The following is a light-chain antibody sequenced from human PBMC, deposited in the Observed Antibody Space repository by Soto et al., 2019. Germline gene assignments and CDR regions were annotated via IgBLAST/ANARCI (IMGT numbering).Light chain of an antibody. CDR1: QDIKNF. Sequence: DIQMTQSPSSLSASVGDRVTITCRASQDIKNFLIWFQQKPGKAPKSLIYGASNLQSGVPSRFSGSGSGTDFTLTISSLQPEDVATYYCQDYESYPLNFGGGTRVEIK. CDR2: GAS. CDR3: QDYESYPLN. V-gene: IGKV1-16*01. J-gene: IGKJ4*01.